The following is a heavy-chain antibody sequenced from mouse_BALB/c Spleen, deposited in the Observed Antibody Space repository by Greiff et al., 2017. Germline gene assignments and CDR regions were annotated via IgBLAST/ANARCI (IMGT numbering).Heavy chain of an antibody. J-gene: IGHJ2*01. CDR1: GFAFTNYL. CDR3: ARQVPVSRITTKGDY. D-gene: IGHD2-4*01. Sequence: QVQLQQSGAELVRPGTSVKVSCKASGFAFTNYLIEWVKQRPGQGLEWIGVINPGSGGTNYNEKFKGKATLTADKSSSTAYMQLSSLTSDDSAVYFCARQVPVSRITTKGDYWGQGTTLTVSS. V-gene: IGHV1-54*01. CDR2: INPGSGGT.